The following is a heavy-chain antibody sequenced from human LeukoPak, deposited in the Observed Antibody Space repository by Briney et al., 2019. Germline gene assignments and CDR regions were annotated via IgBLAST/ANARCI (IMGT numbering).Heavy chain of an antibody. CDR1: GFTFSSYA. CDR2: ISGSGGST. Sequence: PGGSLRLSCAASGFTFSSYAMSWVRQAPGKGLEWVSAISGSGGSTYYADSVKGRFTISRDNSKDTLYLQMNSLRAEDTAVYYCAKDFIGLYGSSSRGATFDYWGQGTLVTVSS. D-gene: IGHD6-6*01. CDR3: AKDFIGLYGSSSRGATFDY. V-gene: IGHV3-23*01. J-gene: IGHJ4*02.